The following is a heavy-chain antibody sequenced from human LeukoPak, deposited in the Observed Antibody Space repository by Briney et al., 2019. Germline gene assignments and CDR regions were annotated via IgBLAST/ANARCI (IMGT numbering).Heavy chain of an antibody. Sequence: GGSLRLSCAASGFTFDDYAMHWVRQAPGKGLEWVSGISWNSGSIGYADSVKGRFTISRGNAKNSPYLQMNSLRAEDTALYYCAKGDPYSSGWYYFDYWGQGTLVTVSS. D-gene: IGHD6-19*01. CDR2: ISWNSGSI. J-gene: IGHJ4*02. V-gene: IGHV3-9*01. CDR3: AKGDPYSSGWYYFDY. CDR1: GFTFDDYA.